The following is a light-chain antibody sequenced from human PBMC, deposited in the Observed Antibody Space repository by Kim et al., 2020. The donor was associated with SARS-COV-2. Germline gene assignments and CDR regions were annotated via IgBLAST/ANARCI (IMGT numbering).Light chain of an antibody. Sequence: LSPWERATRSCRASQSVSTYLAWYQQRSGQAPRVLIYDASNRATGIPARFSGSGSGTDFTLTISSLQPEDFAVYYCQQRSSWPLTFGGGTKVDIK. J-gene: IGKJ4*01. CDR3: QQRSSWPLT. CDR1: QSVSTY. CDR2: DAS. V-gene: IGKV3-11*01.